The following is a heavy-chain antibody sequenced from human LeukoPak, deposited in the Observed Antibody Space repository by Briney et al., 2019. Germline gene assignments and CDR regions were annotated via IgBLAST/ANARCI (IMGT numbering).Heavy chain of an antibody. J-gene: IGHJ4*02. V-gene: IGHV3-23*01. Sequence: GGSLRLSCAASGFTFSSYAMSWVRQAPGKGLEWVSGISISGGGTYYADSVNGRFTISRDNSKNTLYLQMNSLKAEDTAVYYCARGRSGAIDFDYWGQGTLVTVSS. CDR3: ARGRSGAIDFDY. CDR1: GFTFSSYA. D-gene: IGHD1-26*01. CDR2: ISISGGGT.